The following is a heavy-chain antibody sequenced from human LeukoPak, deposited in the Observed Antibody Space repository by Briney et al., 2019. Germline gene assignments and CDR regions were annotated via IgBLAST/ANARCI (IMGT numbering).Heavy chain of an antibody. Sequence: SETLSLTCTVSGGSISSYYWSWIRQPPGKGLEWIGYIYYSGSTNYNPTLKSRVTISVDTSKNQFYLKLSSVTAADTAVYYCARSQGDYWGQGTLVTVSS. V-gene: IGHV4-59*01. CDR1: GGSISSYY. CDR2: IYYSGST. CDR3: ARSQGDY. J-gene: IGHJ4*02.